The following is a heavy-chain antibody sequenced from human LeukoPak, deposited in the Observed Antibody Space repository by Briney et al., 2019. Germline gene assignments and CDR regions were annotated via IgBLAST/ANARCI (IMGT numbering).Heavy chain of an antibody. CDR2: ISGSGGST. J-gene: IGHJ6*02. D-gene: IGHD2-2*01. CDR3: AKKGLRYCSSTSCYGMDV. V-gene: IGHV3-23*01. Sequence: PGGSLRLSCAASGFTFSSYAMSWVRQAPGKGLEWVSAISGSGGSTYYADSVKGRFTISRDNSKNTLYLQMNSLRAEDTAVYYCAKKGLRYCSSTSCYGMDVWGQGTTVTVSS. CDR1: GFTFSSYA.